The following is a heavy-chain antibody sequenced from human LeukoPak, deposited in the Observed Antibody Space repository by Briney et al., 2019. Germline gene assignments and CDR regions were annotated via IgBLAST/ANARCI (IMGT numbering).Heavy chain of an antibody. D-gene: IGHD4-17*01. Sequence: ASVKVSCKASGYTFTGYYMHWVRQAPGQGVEWMGWINPNSGGTNYAQKFQGRVTMTRDTYISTAYMELSRLRSDDTAVYYCARDPYVLTAVTTGGYYYMDVWGKGTTVTVSS. J-gene: IGHJ6*03. CDR1: GYTFTGYY. CDR2: INPNSGGT. CDR3: ARDPYVLTAVTTGGYYYMDV. V-gene: IGHV1-2*02.